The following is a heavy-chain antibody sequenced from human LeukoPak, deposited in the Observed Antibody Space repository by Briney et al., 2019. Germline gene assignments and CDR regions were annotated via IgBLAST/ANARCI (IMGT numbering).Heavy chain of an antibody. CDR1: GGSMNNYY. D-gene: IGHD2-15*01. J-gene: IGHJ4*02. CDR3: ARAIIGNFDY. CDR2: VYQTGDT. V-gene: IGHV4-59*08. Sequence: PSETLSLTCTVSGGSMNNYYWSWFRRPPGKGLEWIAYVYQTGDTRYNPSLKSRVSISLDTSKNQFSLKVSSVTATDTAVYYCARAIIGNFDYWGQGTLVTVSS.